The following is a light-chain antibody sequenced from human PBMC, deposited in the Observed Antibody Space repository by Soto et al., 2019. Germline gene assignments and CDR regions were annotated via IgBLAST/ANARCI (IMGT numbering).Light chain of an antibody. Sequence: EVVLTQSPDTLSLSPGEGATLSCRASQAISSNYVAWYQQKPGQAPRLLIYSASTRATGTPDRFSGSGSGTHFTLTISRLEPEDFAVYYCQQYGIVFGPGTKVESK. CDR2: SAS. CDR3: QQYGIV. CDR1: QAISSNY. V-gene: IGKV3-20*01. J-gene: IGKJ3*01.